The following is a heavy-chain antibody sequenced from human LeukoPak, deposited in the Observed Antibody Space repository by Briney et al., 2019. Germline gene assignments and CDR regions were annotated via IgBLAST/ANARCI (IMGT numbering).Heavy chain of an antibody. J-gene: IGHJ4*02. Sequence: AGVSLRHSCAASGFTLSTYWMHWVRQAPGKGLVWVSRIYSDGSSTSYADSVKGRFTISRDNAKNTLYLQMNSLRAEDTAVYFCAGGSYYGSGSYYVLSDFWGQGTLVTVSS. CDR2: IYSDGSST. CDR1: GFTLSTYW. CDR3: AGGSYYGSGSYYVLSDF. D-gene: IGHD3-10*01. V-gene: IGHV3-74*01.